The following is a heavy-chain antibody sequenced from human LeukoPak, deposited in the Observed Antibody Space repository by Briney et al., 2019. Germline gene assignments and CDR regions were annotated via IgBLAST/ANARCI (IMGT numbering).Heavy chain of an antibody. J-gene: IGHJ6*02. V-gene: IGHV1-8*01. CDR1: GYTFTSYD. CDR3: ARGDYDFWSGYYPIYYYYYGMDV. Sequence: ASVKVSCKASGYTFTSYDINWVRQATGQGLEWMGWMNPNSGNTGYAQKFQGRVTMTRSTSISTAYMELSSLRFEDTAVYYCARGDYDFWSGYYPIYYYYYGMDVWGQGTTVTVSS. D-gene: IGHD3-3*01. CDR2: MNPNSGNT.